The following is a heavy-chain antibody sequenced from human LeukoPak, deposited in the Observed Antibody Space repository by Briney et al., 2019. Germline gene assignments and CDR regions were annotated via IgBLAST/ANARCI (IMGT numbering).Heavy chain of an antibody. CDR3: ARGVAGTEGLFEY. D-gene: IGHD6-19*01. CDR2: FSAYNGNT. Sequence: ASVKVSCKASGYTFTNYGITWVRQAPGQGLEWVGWFSAYNGNTNYAQKLQDRVTMTTDTSTSTAYMELRSLRSDDTAVYFCARGVAGTEGLFEYWGQGTLVTVSS. J-gene: IGHJ4*02. V-gene: IGHV1-18*01. CDR1: GYTFTNYG.